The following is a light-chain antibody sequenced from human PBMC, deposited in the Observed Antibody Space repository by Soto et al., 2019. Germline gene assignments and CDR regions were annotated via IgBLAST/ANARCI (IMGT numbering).Light chain of an antibody. CDR1: QGINIW. V-gene: IGKV1D-16*01. Sequence: DIQMTQSPSSVAASAGDRVTITCRASQGINIWLAWYQQKPGKAPKLLIYAASSLQRGVPSRFSGSGSGTEFTLTINSLQPDDFATYYCQQYNLYWTFGQGTKVEIK. J-gene: IGKJ1*01. CDR2: AAS. CDR3: QQYNLYWT.